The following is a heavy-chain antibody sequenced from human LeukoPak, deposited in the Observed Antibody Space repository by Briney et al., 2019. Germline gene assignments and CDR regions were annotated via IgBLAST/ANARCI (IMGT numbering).Heavy chain of an antibody. CDR3: ARGIGSGSYYRFDY. J-gene: IGHJ4*02. V-gene: IGHV1-8*01. Sequence: ASVRVSCKASGYTFTSCDINWVRQASGQGLEWMGWVNPNSGNTGYAQKFQGRVTMTRDTSIGTAYMELSRLRSDDTAVYYCARGIGSGSYYRFDYWGQGTLVTVSS. D-gene: IGHD3-10*01. CDR2: VNPNSGNT. CDR1: GYTFTSCD.